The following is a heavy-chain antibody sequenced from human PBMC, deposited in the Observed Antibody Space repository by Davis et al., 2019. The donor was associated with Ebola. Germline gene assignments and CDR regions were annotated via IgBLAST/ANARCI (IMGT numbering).Heavy chain of an antibody. V-gene: IGHV3-74*01. D-gene: IGHD2-21*01. CDR1: GFTFSSYW. Sequence: PGGSLRLSCAASGFTFSSYWMHWVRQAPGKGLVWVSRINSDGSSTSYADSVKGRFTISRDNAKNTLYLQMNSLRAEDTAVYYCARDMAYCGGDCYYYYYGMDVWGQGTTVTVSS. CDR2: INSDGSST. CDR3: ARDMAYCGGDCYYYYYGMDV. J-gene: IGHJ6*02.